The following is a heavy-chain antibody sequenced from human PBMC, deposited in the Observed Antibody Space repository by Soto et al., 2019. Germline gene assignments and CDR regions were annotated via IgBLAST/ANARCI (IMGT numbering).Heavy chain of an antibody. CDR1: GFTFSSYW. CDR3: ARVVSSSWLEWFDP. J-gene: IGHJ5*02. CDR2: IKQDGSEK. Sequence: PGGSLRLSCAASGFTFSSYWMSWVRQAPGKGLEWVANIKQDGSEKYYVDSVKGRFTISRDNAKNSLYLQMNSLRAEDTAVYYCARVVSSSWLEWFDPWGQGTLVTVSS. V-gene: IGHV3-7*01. D-gene: IGHD6-13*01.